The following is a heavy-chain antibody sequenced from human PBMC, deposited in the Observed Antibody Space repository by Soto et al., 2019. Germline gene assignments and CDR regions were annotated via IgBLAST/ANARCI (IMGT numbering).Heavy chain of an antibody. Sequence: QVHLMQSGAEVKSPGASVRVSCKASGYTFSSYGVNWVRQAPGQGLEFMGWISVYNGHTNYAQKFQGRVTMTTDTSTSTAYMELRSLRSADTAVYFCARCDFGDYVPPLDHWCQVTLVTVS. CDR1: GYTFSSYG. CDR2: ISVYNGHT. D-gene: IGHD4-17*01. J-gene: IGHJ4*02. V-gene: IGHV1-18*01. CDR3: ARCDFGDYVPPLDH.